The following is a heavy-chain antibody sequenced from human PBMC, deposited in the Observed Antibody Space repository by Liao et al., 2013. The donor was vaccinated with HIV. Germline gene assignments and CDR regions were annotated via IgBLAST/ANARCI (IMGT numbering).Heavy chain of an antibody. CDR2: IYTSGST. CDR3: ARERRGLPGYYFDY. CDR1: GGSISSGSYY. D-gene: IGHD2-21*02. J-gene: IGHJ4*02. V-gene: IGHV4-61*02. Sequence: QVQLQESGPGLVKPSQTLSLTCTVSGGSISSGSYYWSWIRQPAGKGLEWIGRIYTSGSTNYNPSLKSRVTISVDTSKNQFSLKLSSVTAADTAVYYCARERRGLPGYYFDYLGPGNPGHRLL.